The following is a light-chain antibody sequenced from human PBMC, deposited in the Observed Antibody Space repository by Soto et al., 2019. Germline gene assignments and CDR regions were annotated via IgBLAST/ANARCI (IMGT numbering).Light chain of an antibody. CDR2: EVS. J-gene: IGLJ1*01. V-gene: IGLV2-8*01. CDR1: SSDVGGYNY. Sequence: QSALTQPPSASGSPGQSVTISCTGTSSDVGGYNYVSWYQQHPGKAPKLMIYEVSKRPSGVPDRFSGSKSGNTASLTVSGLQAEDEADYYCSSYAGSQNLLVFGTGTKLTVL. CDR3: SSYAGSQNLLV.